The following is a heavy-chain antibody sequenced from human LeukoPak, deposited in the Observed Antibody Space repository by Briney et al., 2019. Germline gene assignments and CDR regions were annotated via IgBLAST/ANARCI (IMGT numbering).Heavy chain of an antibody. CDR2: IYHSGST. CDR3: ARGGAARLHFQN. Sequence: KPSETLSLTCTVSGGSISTYYWNWIRQPPGKGLEWTGYIYHSGSTNYNPSLQSRVTISVDTSKNQFSLNLNSVTAADTAVYYCARGGAARLHFQNWGQGTLVTVSS. J-gene: IGHJ1*01. D-gene: IGHD6-6*01. CDR1: GGSISTYY. V-gene: IGHV4-59*01.